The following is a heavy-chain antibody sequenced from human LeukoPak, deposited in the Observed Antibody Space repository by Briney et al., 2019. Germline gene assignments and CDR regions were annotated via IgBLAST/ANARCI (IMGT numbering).Heavy chain of an antibody. Sequence: PSETLSLTCTVSGGSISSGGYYWSWIRQHPGKGLEWIGYIYYSGSTYYNPSLKSRLTISVDTSKNQFSLKLSSVTAADTAVYYCARVQIAAAGTRGVNWFDPWGQGTLVTVSS. V-gene: IGHV4-31*03. CDR3: ARVQIAAAGTRGVNWFDP. CDR2: IYYSGST. J-gene: IGHJ5*02. CDR1: GGSISSGGYY. D-gene: IGHD6-13*01.